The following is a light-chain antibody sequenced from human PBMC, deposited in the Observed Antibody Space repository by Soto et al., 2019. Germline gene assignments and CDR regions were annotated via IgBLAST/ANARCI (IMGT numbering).Light chain of an antibody. CDR2: GAS. J-gene: IGKJ1*01. CDR3: QQCNNWPPWT. Sequence: EMVMTQSPATLSVSPGERATLSCRASQSVGSNLVWYQQKPGQAPRLLIYGASTRATGIPARFSGSGSGTEFTLTISSLQSEDSAVYFCQQCNNWPPWTFGQGTKV. CDR1: QSVGSN. V-gene: IGKV3D-15*01.